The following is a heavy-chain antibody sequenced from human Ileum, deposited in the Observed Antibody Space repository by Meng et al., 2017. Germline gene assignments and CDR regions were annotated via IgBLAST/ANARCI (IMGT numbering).Heavy chain of an antibody. CDR2: ISNSGFTI. Sequence: GESLKISCAASGFTFSSYAMSWVRQAPGKGLEWVSSISNSGFTIYYADSVKGRFSISRDNAKNSLHLQMNSLKAEDTAVYYCATVGTADYWGQGTLVTVSS. D-gene: IGHD2-21*02. CDR3: ATVGTADY. J-gene: IGHJ4*02. V-gene: IGHV3-48*01. CDR1: GFTFSSYA.